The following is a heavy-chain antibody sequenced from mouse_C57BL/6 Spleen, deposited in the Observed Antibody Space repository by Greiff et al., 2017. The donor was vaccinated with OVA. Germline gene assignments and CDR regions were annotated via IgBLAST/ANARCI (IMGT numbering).Heavy chain of an antibody. CDR1: GYTFTSYW. CDR3: ARYYYGSSLRGNYSDY. D-gene: IGHD1-1*01. Sequence: QVQLKQPGTELVKPGASVKLSCKASGYTFTSYWMHWVKQRPGQGLEWIGNINPSNGGTNYNEKFKSKATLTVDKSSSTAYMQLSSLTSEDSAVYYCARYYYGSSLRGNYSDYWGQGTTLTVSS. J-gene: IGHJ2*01. V-gene: IGHV1-53*01. CDR2: INPSNGGT.